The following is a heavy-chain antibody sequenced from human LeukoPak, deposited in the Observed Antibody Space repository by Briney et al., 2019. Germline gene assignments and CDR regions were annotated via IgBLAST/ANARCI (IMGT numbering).Heavy chain of an antibody. Sequence: SQTLSLTCAISGDSVSSNSAAWNWIRQSPSRGLEWLGRTYYRSKWYNDYAVSVKSRITINPDTSKNQFSLQLNSVTPEDTAVYYCARSPCIAVAGRVLWYFQHWGQGTLVTASS. D-gene: IGHD6-19*01. V-gene: IGHV6-1*01. CDR3: ARSPCIAVAGRVLWYFQH. CDR1: GDSVSSNSAA. J-gene: IGHJ1*01. CDR2: TYYRSKWYN.